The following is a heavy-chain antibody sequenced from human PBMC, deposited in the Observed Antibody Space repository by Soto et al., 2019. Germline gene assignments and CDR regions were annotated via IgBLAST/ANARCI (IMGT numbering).Heavy chain of an antibody. CDR2: IYYSGST. CDR3: ARAAGDFWSGPRPGYYYGMDV. CDR1: GGSVSSGSYY. D-gene: IGHD3-3*01. V-gene: IGHV4-61*01. Sequence: SETLSLTCTVSGGSVSSGSYYWSWIRQPPGKGLEWIGYIYYSGSTNYNPSLKSRVTISVDTSKNQFSLKLSSVTAADTAVYYCARAAGDFWSGPRPGYYYGMDVWGQGTTVTVSS. J-gene: IGHJ6*02.